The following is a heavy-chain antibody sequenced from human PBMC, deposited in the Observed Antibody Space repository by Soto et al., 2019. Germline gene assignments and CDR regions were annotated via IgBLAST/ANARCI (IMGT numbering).Heavy chain of an antibody. V-gene: IGHV1-3*01. Sequence: ASVKVSCKASGCTFTSYAMHWVRQAPGQRLEWMGWINAGNGNTKYSQKFQGRVTITRDTSASTAYMELSSLRSEDTAVYYCAVNYGGNGGFDPWGQGTLVTVSS. CDR3: AVNYGGNGGFDP. CDR1: GCTFTSYA. CDR2: INAGNGNT. J-gene: IGHJ5*02. D-gene: IGHD4-17*01.